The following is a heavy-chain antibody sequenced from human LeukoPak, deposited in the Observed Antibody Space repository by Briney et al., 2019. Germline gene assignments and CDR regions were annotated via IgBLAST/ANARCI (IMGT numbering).Heavy chain of an antibody. CDR3: AKDWGAYYDSSGFYSGDFDY. D-gene: IGHD3-22*01. CDR1: GFSISNYG. Sequence: PGGSLRLSCAGSGFSISNYGMNWVRQAPGKGLEWLSYIRSDSSTKYYADSVEGRFTISRDNSKNSLYLQMNSLRTEDTALYYCAKDWGAYYDSSGFYSGDFDYWGQGTLVTVSS. V-gene: IGHV3-48*04. CDR2: IRSDSSTK. J-gene: IGHJ4*02.